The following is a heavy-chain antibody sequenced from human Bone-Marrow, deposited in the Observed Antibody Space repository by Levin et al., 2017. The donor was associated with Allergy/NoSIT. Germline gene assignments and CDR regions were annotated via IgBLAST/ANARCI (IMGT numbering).Heavy chain of an antibody. CDR2: IFYSGST. V-gene: IGHV4-59*01. CDR1: GGSISGYY. CDR3: ARSMAGEFDY. J-gene: IGHJ4*02. D-gene: IGHD3-10*01. Sequence: SQTLSLTCTVSGGSISGYYWSWVRQPPGKGLEWVGHIFYSGSTNYNPSLKSRVTISINTSKNQFSLNLTSVTAADTAFYYCARSMAGEFDYWGQGTLVTVSS.